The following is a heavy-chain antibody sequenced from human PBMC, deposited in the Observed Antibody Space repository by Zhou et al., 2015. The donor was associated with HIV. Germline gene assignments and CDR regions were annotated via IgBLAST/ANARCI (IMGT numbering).Heavy chain of an antibody. CDR3: VRDGVGGRVYYGYFDY. J-gene: IGHJ4*02. V-gene: IGHV3-9*01. Sequence: EVQLVESGGGLVQPGRSLRLSCAASGFTFDDYAMHWVRQAPGKGLEWVSGISWNSGSIGYADSVKGRFTISRDNTKSTLFLQLNSLTPDDTAVYYCVRDGVGGRVYYGYFDYWGQGAQITVSS. CDR2: ISWNSGSI. CDR1: GFTFDDYA. D-gene: IGHD3-16*01.